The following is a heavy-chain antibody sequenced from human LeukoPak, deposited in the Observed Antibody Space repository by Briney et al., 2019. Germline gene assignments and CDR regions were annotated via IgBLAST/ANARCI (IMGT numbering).Heavy chain of an antibody. D-gene: IGHD3-9*01. J-gene: IGHJ4*02. V-gene: IGHV3-48*03. CDR2: ISSSGSTI. CDR1: GFTFSSYE. Sequence: PGGSLRLSCAASGFTFSSYEMNWVRQAPGKGLEWVSYISSSGSTIYYADSVKGRFTISRDNAKNSLYLQMNSLRAEDTAVYYCARKYYDILTGYYHFDYWGQGTLVTVSS. CDR3: ARKYYDILTGYYHFDY.